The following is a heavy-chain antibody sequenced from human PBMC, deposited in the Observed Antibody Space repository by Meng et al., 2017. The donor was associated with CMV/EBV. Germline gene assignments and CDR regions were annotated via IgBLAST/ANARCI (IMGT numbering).Heavy chain of an antibody. V-gene: IGHV2-5*01. Sequence: SGPTLVKPTQTLTLTCTSSGFLLSTSGVGVGWIRQPPGKALEWLALIYWNDDKRYSPSLKSRLTITKDTSKNQVVLTMTNMDPVDTATYYCAHRRPAGVFLEWLSPYYYYGMDVWGQGTTVTVSS. D-gene: IGHD3-3*01. CDR3: AHRRPAGVFLEWLSPYYYYGMDV. CDR2: IYWNDDK. CDR1: GFLLSTSGVG. J-gene: IGHJ6*02.